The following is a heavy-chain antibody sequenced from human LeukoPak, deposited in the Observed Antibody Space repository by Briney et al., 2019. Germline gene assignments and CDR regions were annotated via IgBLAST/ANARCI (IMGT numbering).Heavy chain of an antibody. D-gene: IGHD6-19*01. CDR2: ISAYNGNQ. Sequence: ASVKVSCKASGYTFTSYCISGVRQAPGQGVEWMGWISAYNGNQNYPQKLQGRVTMTTDTSKSTAYMELRSLRSDDTAVYYCARDLRYSSGWYIYWGQGTLVTVSS. CDR1: GYTFTSYC. J-gene: IGHJ4*02. V-gene: IGHV1-18*01. CDR3: ARDLRYSSGWYIY.